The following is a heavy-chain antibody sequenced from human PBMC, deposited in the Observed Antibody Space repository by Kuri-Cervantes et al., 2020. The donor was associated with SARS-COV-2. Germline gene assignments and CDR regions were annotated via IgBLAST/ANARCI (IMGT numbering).Heavy chain of an antibody. Sequence: GESLKISCAASGFTFSSYWMHWVRQAPGKGLVWVSRINSDGSSTSYAYSVKGRFTISRDNAKNTLYLQMNSLRAEDTAVYYCARAGTASGYDQYYYYYYGMDVWGQGTTVTVSS. CDR3: ARAGTASGYDQYYYYYYGMDV. CDR1: GFTFSSYW. D-gene: IGHD5-12*01. J-gene: IGHJ6*02. CDR2: INSDGSST. V-gene: IGHV3-74*01.